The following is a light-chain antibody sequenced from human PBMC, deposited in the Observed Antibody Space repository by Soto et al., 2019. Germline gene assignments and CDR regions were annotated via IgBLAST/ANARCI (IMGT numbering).Light chain of an antibody. CDR2: EVS. CDR3: SSYTSSSTWV. Sequence: QSALTQPASVSGSPGQSITISCTGTSSDVGGYNYVSWYQQHPGKAPKLMSYEVSNRPSGVSNRFSGSKSGNTASLTISGLQSEDEADYYCSSYTSSSTWVFGGGTKVTVL. J-gene: IGLJ3*02. CDR1: SSDVGGYNY. V-gene: IGLV2-14*01.